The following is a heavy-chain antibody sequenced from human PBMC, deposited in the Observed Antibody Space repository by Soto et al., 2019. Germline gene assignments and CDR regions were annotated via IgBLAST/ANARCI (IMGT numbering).Heavy chain of an antibody. CDR3: AKDRGDIVVVVAASFDY. CDR2: ISGSGGST. J-gene: IGHJ4*02. Sequence: GGSLRLSCAASGFTFSSYAMSWVRQAPGKGLEWVSAISGSGGSTYYADSVKGRFTISRDNSKNTMYLQMNSLRAEDTAVYYCAKDRGDIVVVVAASFDYWGQGTLVTVSS. V-gene: IGHV3-23*01. CDR1: GFTFSSYA. D-gene: IGHD2-15*01.